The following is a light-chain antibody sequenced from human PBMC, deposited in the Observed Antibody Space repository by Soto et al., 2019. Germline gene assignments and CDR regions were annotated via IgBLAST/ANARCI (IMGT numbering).Light chain of an antibody. CDR2: ASS. CDR3: LQKTSYPLT. V-gene: IGKV1-6*01. J-gene: IGKJ4*02. CDR1: QDIRGD. Sequence: AIQMTQSPSSLSASVGDGVTVTCRARQDIRGDVGWYQQKPGQVPKVLMYASSRLHSGVPSRFRWSGSGTNFVLTIGSVQPGDGAAYYCLQKTSYPLTLGGGSK.